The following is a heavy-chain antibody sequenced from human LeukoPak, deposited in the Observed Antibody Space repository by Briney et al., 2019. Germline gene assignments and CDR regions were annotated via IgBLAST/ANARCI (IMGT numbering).Heavy chain of an antibody. CDR1: GFTFSNAW. J-gene: IGHJ4*02. CDR2: IKSKTDGGTT. D-gene: IGHD6-13*01. CDR3: PTIRGYSSSWPFDY. V-gene: IGHV3-15*01. Sequence: GGSLRLSCVVSGFTFSNAWMSWVRQAPGKGLEWIGRIKSKTDGGTTDYAAPVKGRFTISRDDSKNTLYLQMNSLKFEDTAVYYCPTIRGYSSSWPFDYWGQGILVTVSS.